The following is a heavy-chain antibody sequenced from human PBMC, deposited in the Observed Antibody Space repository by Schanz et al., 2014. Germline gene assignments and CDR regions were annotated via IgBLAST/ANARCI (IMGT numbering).Heavy chain of an antibody. D-gene: IGHD6-6*01. V-gene: IGHV3-23*01. Sequence: EVQLLESGGALEQPGGSLRLSCAASGITFSDYAMSWVRQAPGKGLEWVSAISGSGGDTYYADSVKGRFTISRDNSKNTLYLQMNSLRAEDTAVYYCATSYSSSSYFYVMDVWGQGTTVTVSS. CDR1: GITFSDYA. CDR2: ISGSGGDT. CDR3: ATSYSSSSYFYVMDV. J-gene: IGHJ6*02.